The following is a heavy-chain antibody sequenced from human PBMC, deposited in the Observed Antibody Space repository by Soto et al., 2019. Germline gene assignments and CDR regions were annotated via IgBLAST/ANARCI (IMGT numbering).Heavy chain of an antibody. CDR2: IWYDGSNK. Sequence: QVQLVESGGGVVPPVRSLRLSWAASGFTFSSYGMHWVRQATGQGLEWVAVIWYDGSNKYYADSVKDRFTISRDNYENTMYMQISTLRDEDTAVYYCARERGVVVAATSYFDYWGQGTLVTVSS. CDR3: ARERGVVVAATSYFDY. V-gene: IGHV3-33*01. D-gene: IGHD2-15*01. CDR1: GFTFSSYG. J-gene: IGHJ4*02.